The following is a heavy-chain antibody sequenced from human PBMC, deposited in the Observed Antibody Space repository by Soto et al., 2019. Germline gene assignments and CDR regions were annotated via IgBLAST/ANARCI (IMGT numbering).Heavy chain of an antibody. D-gene: IGHD3-10*01. CDR2: IWYDGSNK. CDR1: GFTFSSYG. Sequence: GESLKISCAASGFTFSSYGMHWVRQAPGKGLEWVAVIWYDGSNKYYADSVKGRFTISRDNSKNTLYLQMDSLRAEDTAVYYCARMWKKIINYYCLDVWGQGTTVTVSS. CDR3: ARMWKKIINYYCLDV. J-gene: IGHJ6*02. V-gene: IGHV3-33*01.